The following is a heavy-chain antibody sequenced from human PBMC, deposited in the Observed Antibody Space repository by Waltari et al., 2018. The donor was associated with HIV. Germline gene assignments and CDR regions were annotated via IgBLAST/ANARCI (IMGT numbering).Heavy chain of an antibody. CDR3: VREADSAYYYYGMDV. D-gene: IGHD1-26*01. CDR2: IYSGGST. V-gene: IGHV3-66*02. CDR1: GFTVSSNY. J-gene: IGHJ6*02. Sequence: EVQLVESGGGLVQPGGSLRLSCAASGFTVSSNYMSWVRQAPGKGLEWVSVIYSGGSTYYADAVKGRFTISRDNSKNTLYLQMNSLRAEDTAVYYCVREADSAYYYYGMDVWGQGTTVTVSS.